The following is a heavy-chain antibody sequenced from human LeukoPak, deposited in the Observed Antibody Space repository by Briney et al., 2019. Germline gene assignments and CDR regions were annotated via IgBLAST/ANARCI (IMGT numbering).Heavy chain of an antibody. CDR3: AKGSGGDY. D-gene: IGHD2-15*01. CDR1: GYTFSSYG. J-gene: IGHJ4*02. CDR2: ISAYKGNT. Sequence: GASVKVSCKASGYTFSSYGISWVRQAPGQGLEWMGWISAYKGNTKFAQKLQGRVTMNTDTSTSTAYMELRSLRSDDPAVYYCAKGSGGDYWGQGTLVTVSS. V-gene: IGHV1-18*01.